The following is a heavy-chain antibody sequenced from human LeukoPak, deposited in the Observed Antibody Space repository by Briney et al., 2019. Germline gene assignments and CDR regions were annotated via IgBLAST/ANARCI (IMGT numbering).Heavy chain of an antibody. CDR1: GFTFSDYD. CDR3: ASLGDSIY. D-gene: IGHD1-26*01. Sequence: PGGSLRLSCAASGFTFSDYDMHWVRQATGKGLEWVSAIGTAGDTYYTGSVKGRFTISRENANNHFYLQMNSLRAGDTAVYFCASLGDSIYWGQGTLVTVSS. CDR2: IGTAGDT. V-gene: IGHV3-13*01. J-gene: IGHJ4*02.